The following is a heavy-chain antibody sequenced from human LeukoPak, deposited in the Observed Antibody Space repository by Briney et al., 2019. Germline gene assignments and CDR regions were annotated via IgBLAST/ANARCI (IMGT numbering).Heavy chain of an antibody. J-gene: IGHJ5*02. Sequence: GGSLRLSCAASGFTFSDYYMSWIRQAPGKGLEWVSYISSSSSYTNYADSVKGRFTISRDNAKNSLYLQMNSLRAEDTAVYYCASSRVTTGWLDPWGQGTLVTVSS. CDR3: ASSRVTTGWLDP. CDR1: GFTFSDYY. V-gene: IGHV3-11*06. D-gene: IGHD4-17*01. CDR2: ISSSSSYT.